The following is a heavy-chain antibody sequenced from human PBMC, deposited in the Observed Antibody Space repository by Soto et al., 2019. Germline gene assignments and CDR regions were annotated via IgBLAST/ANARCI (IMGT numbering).Heavy chain of an antibody. CDR1: GYTFTSSG. CDR3: ARDGLAAAAGAGWFDP. CDR2: ISAYNGNT. Sequence: ASVKVSCKASGYTFTSSGISWVRQAPGQGLEWMGWISAYNGNTNYAQKLQGRVTMTTDTSTSTAYMELRRLRSDDTAVYYCARDGLAAAAGAGWFDPWVQGTLVTVSS. D-gene: IGHD6-13*01. J-gene: IGHJ5*02. V-gene: IGHV1-18*01.